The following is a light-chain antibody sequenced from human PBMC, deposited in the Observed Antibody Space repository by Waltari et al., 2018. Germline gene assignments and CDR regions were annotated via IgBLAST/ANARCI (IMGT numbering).Light chain of an antibody. CDR2: LGS. J-gene: IGKJ3*01. CDR3: MQALQTPLT. V-gene: IGKV2-28*01. CDR1: QSLLESNGYNY. Sequence: DIVMTQSPLSLPVTPGEPASISCRSSQSLLESNGYNYLDWYLQKPGQSPQLLIFLGSNRASGVPDRFNGRGSGTDFTLEISRVEAEDVGVYYCMQALQTPLTFGPGTKVEIK.